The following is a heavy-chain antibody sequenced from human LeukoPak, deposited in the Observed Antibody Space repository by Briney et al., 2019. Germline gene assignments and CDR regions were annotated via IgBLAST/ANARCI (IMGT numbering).Heavy chain of an antibody. CDR1: GYTFTGYD. V-gene: IGHV1-2*04. Sequence: GASVKVSCKASGYTFTGYDINWVRQATGQGLEWMGWINPNSGGTNYAQKFQGWVTMTRDTSISTAYMELSRLRSDDTAVYYCARVSCSGGSCPPWFGYYGMDVWGQGTTVTVSS. CDR2: INPNSGGT. CDR3: ARVSCSGGSCPPWFGYYGMDV. D-gene: IGHD2-15*01. J-gene: IGHJ6*02.